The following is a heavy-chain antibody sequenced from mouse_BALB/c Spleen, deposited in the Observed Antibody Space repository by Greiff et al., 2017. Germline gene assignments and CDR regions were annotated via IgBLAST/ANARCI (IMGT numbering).Heavy chain of an antibody. J-gene: IGHJ1*01. V-gene: IGHV5-12-1*01. CDR3: ARSIYYGTYWYFDV. CDR1: GFAFSSYD. D-gene: IGHD2-1*01. CDR2: ISSGGGST. Sequence: EVQGVESGGGLVKPGGSLKLSCAASGFAFSSYDMSWVRQTPEKRLEWVAYISSGGGSTYYPDTVKGRFTISRDNAKNTLYLQMSSLKSEDTAMYYCARSIYYGTYWYFDVWGAGTTVTVSS.